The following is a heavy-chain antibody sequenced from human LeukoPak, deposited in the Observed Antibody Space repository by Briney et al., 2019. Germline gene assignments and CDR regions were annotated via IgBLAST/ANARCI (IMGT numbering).Heavy chain of an antibody. J-gene: IGHJ4*02. CDR1: GGSFSGYY. Sequence: SETLSLTCAVYGGSFSGYYWSWIRQPPGKGLEWIGEINHSGSTNYNPSLKSRVTISVDTSKNQFSLKLSSVTAADTAVYYCARRHSGSYSQFHYWGQGSLVTVSS. D-gene: IGHD1-26*01. CDR3: ARRHSGSYSQFHY. V-gene: IGHV4-34*01. CDR2: INHSGST.